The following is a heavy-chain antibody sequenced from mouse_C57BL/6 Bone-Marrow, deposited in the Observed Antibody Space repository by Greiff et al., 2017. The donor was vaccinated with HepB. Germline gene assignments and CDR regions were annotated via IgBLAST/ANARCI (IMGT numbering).Heavy chain of an antibody. Sequence: QVQLKESGPGLVQPSQSLSITCTVSGFSLTSYGVHWVRQSPGKGLEWMGVIWRGGSTDYNAAFMSRLSITKDNSKSQAFFKMNSLQADDTAIYYCAKRNYYGSSSYFDVWGTGTTVTVSS. CDR2: IWRGGST. D-gene: IGHD1-1*01. V-gene: IGHV2-5*01. J-gene: IGHJ1*03. CDR1: GFSLTSYG. CDR3: AKRNYYGSSSYFDV.